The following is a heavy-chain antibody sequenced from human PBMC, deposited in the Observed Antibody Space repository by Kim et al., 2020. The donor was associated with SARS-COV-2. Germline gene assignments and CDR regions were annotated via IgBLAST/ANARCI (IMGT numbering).Heavy chain of an antibody. D-gene: IGHD5-12*01. CDR3: ARDHQYSIDY. Sequence: SQTLSLTCVISGDSVSSDSAAWNWIRQSPSRGLEWLGRTYYRSKWYYDYAVSVKSRISINPDTSKNQFSLQLNSVTPEDTAMYYCARDHQYSIDYWGQGTLVALSS. J-gene: IGHJ4*02. V-gene: IGHV6-1*01. CDR2: TYYRSKWYY. CDR1: GDSVSSDSAA.